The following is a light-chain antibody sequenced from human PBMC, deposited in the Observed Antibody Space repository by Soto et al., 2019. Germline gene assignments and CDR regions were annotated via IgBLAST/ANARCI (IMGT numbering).Light chain of an antibody. Sequence: DIQMTQSPSSLSASVGDRVTITCRASQTISTYLNWYQQKPGKAPRLLISGASSLESGVPSRFSGSGSGTDFTLTISSLQPEDFATYYCQQLDTFLLTFGGGTKVDIK. J-gene: IGKJ4*01. CDR2: GAS. CDR3: QQLDTFLLT. V-gene: IGKV1-39*01. CDR1: QTISTY.